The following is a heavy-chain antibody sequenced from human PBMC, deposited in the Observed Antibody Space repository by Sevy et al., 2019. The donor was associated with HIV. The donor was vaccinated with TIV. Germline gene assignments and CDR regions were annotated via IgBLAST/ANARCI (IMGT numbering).Heavy chain of an antibody. D-gene: IGHD3-22*01. V-gene: IGHV4-61*01. CDR3: ARVFYYDSSGYYYFDY. J-gene: IGHJ4*02. CDR2: IYYSGST. Sequence: SETLSLTCTVSGGSVSSGSYYWSWIRQPPGKGLEWIGDIYYSGSTNYNPSLKSRVTISVDTSKNQFSLKLSSVTAADTAVYYCARVFYYDSSGYYYFDYWGQGTLVTVSS. CDR1: GGSVSSGSYY.